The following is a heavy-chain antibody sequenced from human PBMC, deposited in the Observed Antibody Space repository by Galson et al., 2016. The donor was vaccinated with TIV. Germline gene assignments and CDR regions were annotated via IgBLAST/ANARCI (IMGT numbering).Heavy chain of an antibody. CDR1: GFTFDDYA. CDR2: ISWNSGST. Sequence: SLRLSCAASGFTFDDYAMHWVRHVPGKGLEWVSVISWNSGSTVYADSVKGRFTISRDNAKNSLFLQMNSLRVEDTALYYCAKGQLRAARRFYYMDVWGKGTTVTVSS. V-gene: IGHV3-9*01. D-gene: IGHD4-17*01. J-gene: IGHJ6*03. CDR3: AKGQLRAARRFYYMDV.